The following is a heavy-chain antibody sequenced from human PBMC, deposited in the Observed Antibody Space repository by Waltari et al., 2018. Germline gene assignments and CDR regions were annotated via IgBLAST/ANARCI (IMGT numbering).Heavy chain of an antibody. Sequence: QEQLQESGPSLLKPSETLSLICTVSGASISGFYWSWVRQPPGKGLDWIAYLYYTGSTNFTPSLKSRVTMSVDTSKNQFSLKLSSVTAADTAFYYCARGRGGDWEWFDPWGQGTLVTVSS. CDR1: GASISGFY. V-gene: IGHV4-59*01. J-gene: IGHJ5*02. CDR2: LYYTGST. CDR3: ARGRGGDWEWFDP. D-gene: IGHD2-21*02.